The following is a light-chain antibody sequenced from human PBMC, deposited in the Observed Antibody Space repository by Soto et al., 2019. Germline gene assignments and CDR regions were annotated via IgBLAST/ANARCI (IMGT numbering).Light chain of an antibody. V-gene: IGLV2-14*01. J-gene: IGLJ3*02. CDR3: SSYTSSSTPWV. CDR1: SSVVGGYNY. Sequence: QSALTQPASVSGSPGQSINISCTGTSSVVGGYNYVSWYQQHPGKAPKFMIYEVSNRPSGVSNRFSGSKSGNTASLTISGLQAEDEADYYCSSYTSSSTPWVFGGGTKVTVL. CDR2: EVS.